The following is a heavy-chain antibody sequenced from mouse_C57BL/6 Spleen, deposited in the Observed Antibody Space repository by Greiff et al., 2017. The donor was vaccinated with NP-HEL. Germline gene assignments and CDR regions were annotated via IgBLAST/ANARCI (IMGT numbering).Heavy chain of an antibody. CDR3: ARHEGYYFDY. Sequence: EVKLVESGGGLVKPGGSLKLSCAASGFTFSSYTMSWVRQTPEKRLEWVATISGGGGNTYYPDSVKGRFTISRDNAKNTLYLQMSSLRSEDTALYYCARHEGYYFDYWGQGTTLTVSS. J-gene: IGHJ2*01. CDR2: ISGGGGNT. V-gene: IGHV5-9*01. CDR1: GFTFSSYT.